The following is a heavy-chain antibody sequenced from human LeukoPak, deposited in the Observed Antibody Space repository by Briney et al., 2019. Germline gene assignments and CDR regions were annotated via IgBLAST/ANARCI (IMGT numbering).Heavy chain of an antibody. J-gene: IGHJ4*02. V-gene: IGHV3-30-3*01. CDR1: GLTFSSYA. CDR2: ISYDGSNK. Sequence: PGGSLRLSCAASGLTFSSYAMHWVRQAPGKGLEWVAVISYDGSNKYYADSVKGRFTVSRDNSKNTLYLQMNSLRAEDTAVYYCARPSEGSGWEFDYWGQGTLVTVSS. D-gene: IGHD6-19*01. CDR3: ARPSEGSGWEFDY.